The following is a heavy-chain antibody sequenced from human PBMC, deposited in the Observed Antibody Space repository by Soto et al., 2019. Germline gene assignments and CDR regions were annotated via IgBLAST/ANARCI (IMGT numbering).Heavy chain of an antibody. D-gene: IGHD3-9*01. Sequence: GSSVKVSCKTSGYTFSNFLINWVRQGPGQGLEWMGWISPHNGHTTYAQNFQGRITMTTDTSTSTAYMELRSLRSDDTAVYYCARDSGPDPLGGILTGYSPYNWFDPWGQGTLVTVSS. CDR2: ISPHNGHT. V-gene: IGHV1-18*01. CDR3: ARDSGPDPLGGILTGYSPYNWFDP. J-gene: IGHJ5*02. CDR1: GYTFSNFL.